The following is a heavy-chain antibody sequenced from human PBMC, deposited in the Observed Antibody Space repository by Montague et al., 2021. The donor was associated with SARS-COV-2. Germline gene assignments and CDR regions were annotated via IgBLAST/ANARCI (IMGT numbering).Heavy chain of an antibody. Sequence: PALVKPTQTLTLTCTFSGFSLSTSGVGVGWIRQPPGKALEWLALIYWDDDKRYSPSLKSRLTITKDTSKNQVVLTMTNMGPVDTAPYYCAHRQSRQWLAGGYFDYWGQGTLVTVSS. CDR1: GFSLSTSGVG. CDR2: IYWDDDK. V-gene: IGHV2-5*02. J-gene: IGHJ4*02. CDR3: AHRQSRQWLAGGYFDY. D-gene: IGHD6-19*01.